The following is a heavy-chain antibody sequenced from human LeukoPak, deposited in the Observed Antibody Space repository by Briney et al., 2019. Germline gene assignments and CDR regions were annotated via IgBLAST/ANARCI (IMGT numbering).Heavy chain of an antibody. V-gene: IGHV3-7*03. D-gene: IGHD6-13*01. Sequence: GGSLRLSCVVSGFTFGSYWMSWVRQAPGKGLVLVASVKQDGREKYYVDSVKGRFTISRDNAKNLLYLQMNSLRAEDTAVYYCARDIAAAGTEGWFDPWGQGTLVTVSS. CDR1: GFTFGSYW. J-gene: IGHJ5*02. CDR3: ARDIAAAGTEGWFDP. CDR2: VKQDGREK.